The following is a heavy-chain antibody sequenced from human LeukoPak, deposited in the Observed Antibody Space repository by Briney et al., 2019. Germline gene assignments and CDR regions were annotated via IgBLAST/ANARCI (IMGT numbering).Heavy chain of an antibody. Sequence: SETLSLTCTVSGGSISSGGYYWSWIRQHPGKGLEWIGYIYYSGSTYYNPSLKSRVTISVDTSKNQFSLKLSSVTAADTAVYYCARAGATRQYSYGFFDYWGQGTLVTVSS. D-gene: IGHD5-18*01. CDR2: IYYSGST. CDR1: GGSISSGGYY. J-gene: IGHJ4*02. V-gene: IGHV4-31*03. CDR3: ARAGATRQYSYGFFDY.